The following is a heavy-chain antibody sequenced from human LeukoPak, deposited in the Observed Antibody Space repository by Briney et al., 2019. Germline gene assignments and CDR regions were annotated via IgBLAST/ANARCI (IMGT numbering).Heavy chain of an antibody. Sequence: GSLRLSCAASGFTFSSYEMNWVRQPPGKGLEWIGEIYHSGSTNYNPSLKSRVTISVDKSKNQFSLKLSSVTAADTAVYYCARGRDYTFDYWGQGTLVTVSS. CDR1: GFTFSSYEM. J-gene: IGHJ4*02. CDR2: IYHSGST. CDR3: ARGRDYTFDY. D-gene: IGHD4-11*01. V-gene: IGHV4-4*02.